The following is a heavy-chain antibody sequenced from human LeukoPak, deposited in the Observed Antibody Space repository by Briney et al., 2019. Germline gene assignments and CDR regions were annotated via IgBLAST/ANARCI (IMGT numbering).Heavy chain of an antibody. CDR3: AREYYDILIGYPPEY. Sequence: SETLSLTCTVSGGSVNSSTYYWGWIRQPPGKGLEWIGNIYYRGNTYYNPSLKSRVTISVDTSKNQFSLNLSSVTAADTAVYYCAREYYDILIGYPPEYWGQGALVTVSS. CDR2: IYYRGNT. V-gene: IGHV4-39*07. CDR1: GGSVNSSTYY. J-gene: IGHJ4*02. D-gene: IGHD3-9*01.